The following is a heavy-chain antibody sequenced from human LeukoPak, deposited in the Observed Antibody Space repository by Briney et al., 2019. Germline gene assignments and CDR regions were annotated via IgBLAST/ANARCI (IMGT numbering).Heavy chain of an antibody. Sequence: PSETLSLTCTVSGGSVASTGYYWGWIRQSPGKGLEWIGSAYYTGEIYSTPSLKSRLTISVDTSKNQFALTLTSVTAADTAVYYCGRHVSNGWDYHYGLDVWGQGTTVTVSS. CDR3: GRHVSNGWDYHYGLDV. CDR1: GGSVASTGYY. D-gene: IGHD6-19*01. V-gene: IGHV4-39*01. J-gene: IGHJ6*02. CDR2: AYYTGEI.